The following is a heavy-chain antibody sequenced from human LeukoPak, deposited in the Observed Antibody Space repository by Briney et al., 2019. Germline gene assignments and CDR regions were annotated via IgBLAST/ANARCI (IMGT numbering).Heavy chain of an antibody. Sequence: SETLSLTCTVSGGSISSYYWSWIRQPPGKGLEWIGYIYYSGSTNYNPSLKSRATISVDTSKNQFSLKLSSVTAADTAVYYCARLVTRGYYDSSGRRIDAFDIWGQGTMVTVSS. V-gene: IGHV4-59*01. CDR3: ARLVTRGYYDSSGRRIDAFDI. CDR2: IYYSGST. CDR1: GGSISSYY. J-gene: IGHJ3*02. D-gene: IGHD3-22*01.